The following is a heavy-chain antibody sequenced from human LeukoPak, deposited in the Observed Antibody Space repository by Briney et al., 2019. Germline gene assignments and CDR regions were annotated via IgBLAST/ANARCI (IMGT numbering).Heavy chain of an antibody. D-gene: IGHD3-10*01. J-gene: IGHJ4*02. CDR3: ARQRPYYYGSGSYYHDY. CDR2: IYYSGST. V-gene: IGHV4-59*08. CDR1: GGSISSYH. Sequence: SETLPLTCTVSGGSISSYHWSWIRQPPGKGLEWIGYIYYSGSTNYNPSLKSRVTISVDTSKNHFSLKLSSVTAADTAVYYCARQRPYYYGSGSYYHDYWGQGTLVTVSS.